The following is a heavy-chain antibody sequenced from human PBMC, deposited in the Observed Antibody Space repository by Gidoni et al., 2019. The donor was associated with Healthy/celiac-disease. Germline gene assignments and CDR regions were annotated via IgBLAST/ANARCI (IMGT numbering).Heavy chain of an antibody. D-gene: IGHD1-26*01. CDR1: GFTFSSYA. CDR3: VRDSGSYFFDY. Sequence: EVQLVESGGGLVQPGVSLRLSCSVSGFTFSSYAMHWVRQAPGKGREYVSAISSNGGSTYDADSGKGRFTISREKSKNTLDLQMSSVRAEDTAGYYCVRDSGSYFFDYWGQGTLVTVSS. V-gene: IGHV3-64D*08. J-gene: IGHJ4*02. CDR2: ISSNGGST.